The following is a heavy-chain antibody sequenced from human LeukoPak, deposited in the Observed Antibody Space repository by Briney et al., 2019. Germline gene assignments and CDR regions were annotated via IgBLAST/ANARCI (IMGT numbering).Heavy chain of an antibody. V-gene: IGHV4-59*08. Sequence: SETLSLTCTGSGGSISSYYWSWIRQPPGKGLEWIGYIYYSGSTNYNPSLKSRVTISVDTSKNQFSLKLSSVTAADTAVYYCARQWTTVMGSAFDIWGQGTMVTVSS. CDR2: IYYSGST. D-gene: IGHD4-17*01. J-gene: IGHJ3*02. CDR3: ARQWTTVMGSAFDI. CDR1: GGSISSYY.